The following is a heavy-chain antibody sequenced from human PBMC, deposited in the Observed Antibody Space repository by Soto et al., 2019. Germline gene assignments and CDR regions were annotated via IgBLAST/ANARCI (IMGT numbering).Heavy chain of an antibody. D-gene: IGHD1-26*01. CDR3: AREGPGG. CDR2: IVPVFGTT. V-gene: IGHV1-69*12. Sequence: QVQLVQSGAEVKKPGSSVRVSCKASGGTFNSYAISWVRQAPGQGLEWVGGIVPVFGTTNYAQKFQGRVTITADASSTTAYMELGNLRSEDTAMYYCAREGPGGWGQGTLVTVSS. J-gene: IGHJ4*02. CDR1: GGTFNSYA.